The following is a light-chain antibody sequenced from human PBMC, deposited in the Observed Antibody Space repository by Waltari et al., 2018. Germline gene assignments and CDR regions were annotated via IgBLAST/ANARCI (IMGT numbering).Light chain of an antibody. V-gene: IGKV3-20*01. CDR2: GAS. CDR1: QSVSSSY. J-gene: IGKJ1*01. Sequence: EIVLTQSPGTLSLSPGERATLSCRASQSVSSSYLAWYQQKPGQALRLLIYGASSRATGIADRFSGSGSGTDFTLNVSRLEPEDFAVYYCQQYGSAPRTFGQGTKVEIK. CDR3: QQYGSAPRT.